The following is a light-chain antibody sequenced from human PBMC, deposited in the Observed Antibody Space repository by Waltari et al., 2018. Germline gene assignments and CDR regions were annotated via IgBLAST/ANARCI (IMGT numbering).Light chain of an antibody. CDR1: QSVSSN. Sequence: EIVITQSPATLSVSPGETATLSRRASQSVSSNLAWYQQKPGHAPRLLIYGASTRATGIPARFSGSGSGTEFTLTISSLQSEDFAVYYCQQYNNWPPNTFGQGTKLEIK. CDR3: QQYNNWPPNT. J-gene: IGKJ2*01. CDR2: GAS. V-gene: IGKV3-15*01.